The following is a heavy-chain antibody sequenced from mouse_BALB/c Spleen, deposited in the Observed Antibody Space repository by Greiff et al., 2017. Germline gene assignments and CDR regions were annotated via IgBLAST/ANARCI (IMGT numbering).Heavy chain of an antibody. CDR2: ILPGSGST. V-gene: IGHV1-9*01. D-gene: IGHD1-1*01. CDR1: GYTFSSYW. J-gene: IGHJ3*01. CDR3: ARRDYYGSREFAY. Sequence: QVQLQQSGAELMKPGASVKISCKATGYTFSSYWIEWVKQRPGHGLEWIGEILPGSGSTNYNEKFKGKATFTADTSSNTAYMQLSSLTSDDSAVYYCARRDYYGSREFAYWGQGTLVTVSA.